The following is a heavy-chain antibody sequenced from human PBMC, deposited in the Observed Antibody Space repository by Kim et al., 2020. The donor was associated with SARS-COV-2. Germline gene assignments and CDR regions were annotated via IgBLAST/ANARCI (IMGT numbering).Heavy chain of an antibody. CDR2: INHSGST. CDR3: ARGPRGRALDV. J-gene: IGHJ6*02. Sequence: SETLSLTCAVYGGSFSGYYWSWIRHPPGKGLEWIGEINHSGSTNYNPSPKSRVTISVDTSKNQFSLKLSSVTAADTAVYYCARGPRGRALDVWGQGTTVTVSS. CDR1: GGSFSGYY. V-gene: IGHV4-34*01. D-gene: IGHD3-16*01.